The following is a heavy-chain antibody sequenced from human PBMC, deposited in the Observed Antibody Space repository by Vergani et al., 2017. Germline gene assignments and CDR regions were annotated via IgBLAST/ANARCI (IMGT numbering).Heavy chain of an antibody. D-gene: IGHD6-19*01. CDR3: ARGHQTLHPGIAVAGDDY. CDR2: INPSGGST. V-gene: IGHV1-46*03. J-gene: IGHJ4*02. CDR1: GYTFTSYY. Sequence: QVQLVQSGAEVKKPGASVKVSCKASGYTFTSYYMHWVRQAPGQGLEWMGIINPSGGSTSYAQKFQGRVTMTRDTSTSTVYMELSSLRSEDTAVYYWARGHQTLHPGIAVAGDDYWGQGTLVTVSS.